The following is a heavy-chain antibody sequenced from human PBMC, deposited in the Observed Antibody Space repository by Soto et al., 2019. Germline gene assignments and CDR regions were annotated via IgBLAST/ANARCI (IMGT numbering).Heavy chain of an antibody. V-gene: IGHV1-69*12. CDR2: IIPIFGTA. J-gene: IGHJ4*02. Sequence: QVQLVQSGAEVKKPGSSVKVSCKASGGTFSSYAISWVRQAPGQGLEWMGGIIPIFGTANYAQKFEGRVTITADESTSTGYMELSSLRSEDTAVYYCARGATPLIAAAYPYYFDYWGQGSLVTVSS. D-gene: IGHD6-13*01. CDR3: ARGATPLIAAAYPYYFDY. CDR1: GGTFSSYA.